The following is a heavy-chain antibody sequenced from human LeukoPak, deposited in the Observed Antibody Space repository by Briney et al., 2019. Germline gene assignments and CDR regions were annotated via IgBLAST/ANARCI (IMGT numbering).Heavy chain of an antibody. CDR3: AKQPYNYYYLDV. J-gene: IGHJ6*03. CDR1: GLTSHDYA. Sequence: GSLRISCAISGLTSHDYAMTWVRQAPGKGLEWVSTIVGDSSKTYYAASVRGRFTISRDNSNYVLFLHMNSLRAEDTAIYYSAKQPYNYYYLDVWGKGTTVTISS. CDR2: IVGDSSKT. D-gene: IGHD1-14*01. V-gene: IGHV3-23*01.